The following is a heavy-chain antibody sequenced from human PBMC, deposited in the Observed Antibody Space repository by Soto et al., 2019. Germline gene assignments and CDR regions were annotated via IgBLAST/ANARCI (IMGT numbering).Heavy chain of an antibody. D-gene: IGHD2-8*01. CDR1: GGYISSGVNY. V-gene: IGHV4-31*03. J-gene: IGHJ4*02. CDR2: IYYTGHT. Sequence: SETLSLTCSVSGGYISSGVNYWSWIRQHPGKGLEWIGFIYYTGHTKYNAALKSRASISGYMSENQFSLTLTSVTAADTAVYYCAREDINESFFDSWGQGILVTVYS. CDR3: AREDINESFFDS.